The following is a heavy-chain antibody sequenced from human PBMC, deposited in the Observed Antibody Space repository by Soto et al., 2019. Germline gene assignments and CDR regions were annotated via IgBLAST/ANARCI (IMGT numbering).Heavy chain of an antibody. Sequence: PGGSLRLSCTTSGFTFGDYAMSWFLLAPGKGLEWIGYIRSKTYGGTTEYAASVKGRFTISRDDSKRVAHLQMNSLESEDTAVYYCARRKSLDYWGQGPLVTVSS. J-gene: IGHJ4*02. V-gene: IGHV3-49*03. CDR3: ARRKSLDY. CDR1: GFTFGDYA. CDR2: IRSKTYGGTT.